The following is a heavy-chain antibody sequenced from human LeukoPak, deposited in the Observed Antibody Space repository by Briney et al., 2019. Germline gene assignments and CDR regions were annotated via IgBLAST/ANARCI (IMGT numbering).Heavy chain of an antibody. CDR1: GFTFSNYA. J-gene: IGHJ5*02. CDR2: IYGSDDKT. D-gene: IGHD2-15*01. CDR3: AKTQGYYDA. Sequence: GGSLRLSCVASGFTFSNYAMSWVRQAPGKGLELVSGIYGSDDKTVYGDAVKGRFTTSRDNSKNTLYLQMNSPRADDTAVYYCAKTQGYYDAWGQGALVTVSS. V-gene: IGHV3-23*01.